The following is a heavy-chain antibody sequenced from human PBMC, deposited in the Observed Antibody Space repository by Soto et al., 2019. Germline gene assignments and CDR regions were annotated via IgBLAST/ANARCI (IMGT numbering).Heavy chain of an antibody. D-gene: IGHD3-10*01. CDR3: ARGFSQYYYAMDV. V-gene: IGHV3-33*01. CDR1: GFTFSSYG. CDR2: IWYDGNDK. Sequence: GSLRLSCAASGFTFSSYGMHWVRQAPGKGLEWVAVIWYDGNDKYYADSVKGRFTTSRDNSKNTLYLQMNSLRAEDTAVYYCARGFSQYYYAMDVWGQGTTVTVSS. J-gene: IGHJ6*02.